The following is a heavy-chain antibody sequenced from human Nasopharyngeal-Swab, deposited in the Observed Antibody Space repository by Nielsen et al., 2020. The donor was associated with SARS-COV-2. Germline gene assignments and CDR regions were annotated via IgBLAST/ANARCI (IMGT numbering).Heavy chain of an antibody. D-gene: IGHD1-14*01. Sequence: SQTPSLTCAISGDSVSSNSAAWSWIRQPPSRGLEWLGRTYYRSKWYIDYAASVKSRITINPDTSKNQFSLQLSSVTPEDTAVYYCARIAQAAEPHWGQGTLVTVSS. CDR1: GDSVSSNSAA. J-gene: IGHJ4*02. CDR3: ARIAQAAEPH. CDR2: TYYRSKWYI. V-gene: IGHV6-1*01.